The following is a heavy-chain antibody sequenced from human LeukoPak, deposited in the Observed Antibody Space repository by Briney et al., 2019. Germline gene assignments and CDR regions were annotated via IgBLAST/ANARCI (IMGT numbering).Heavy chain of an antibody. CDR2: TYYRSKWYN. CDR1: GDSVSSNSAA. CDR3: XXXXXLXXFGELLSPFDY. D-gene: IGHD3-10*01. J-gene: IGHJ4*02. Sequence: SXTLSLXXAISGDSVSSNSAAWNWIRQSPSRGLEWLGRTYYRSKWYNDYAVSVKSRITINPDTSKNQFSLQLNYVTPEDRAGYXXXXXXXLXXFGELLSPFDYWGQGTLVTVSS. V-gene: IGHV6-1*01.